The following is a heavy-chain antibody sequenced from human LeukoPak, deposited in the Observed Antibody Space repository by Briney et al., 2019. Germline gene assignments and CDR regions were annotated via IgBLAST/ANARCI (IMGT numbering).Heavy chain of an antibody. J-gene: IGHJ4*02. V-gene: IGHV4-34*01. CDR2: INHSGST. CDR3: ASLVFTGYSSSWFS. D-gene: IGHD6-13*01. CDR1: GGSFSGYY. Sequence: SETLSLTCAVYGGSFSGYYWSWIRQPPGKGLEWIGEINHSGSTNYNPSLKSRVTISVDTSKNQFSLKLSSVTAADTAVYYCASLVFTGYSSSWFSWGQGTLVTVSS.